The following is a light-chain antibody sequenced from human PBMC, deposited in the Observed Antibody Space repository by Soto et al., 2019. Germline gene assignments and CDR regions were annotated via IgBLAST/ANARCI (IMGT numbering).Light chain of an antibody. CDR3: QQSYSTAWT. CDR1: QSIGSY. J-gene: IGKJ1*01. CDR2: AAS. V-gene: IGKV1-39*01. Sequence: IQMTQSPSSLSASVGDRVTMTCRASQSIGSYVNWYQEKTGEAPKVLIFAASSLQSGVPSRFSGSGSGTDFTLTISSLQPEDFATYYCQQSYSTAWTFGQGTKVDIK.